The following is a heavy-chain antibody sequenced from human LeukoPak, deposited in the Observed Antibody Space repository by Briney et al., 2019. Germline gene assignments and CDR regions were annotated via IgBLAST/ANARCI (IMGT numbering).Heavy chain of an antibody. CDR2: IYYSGST. J-gene: IGHJ4*02. CDR3: AIKRGQGLDY. CDR1: GASISSDYYS. D-gene: IGHD3-16*01. V-gene: IGHV4-30-4*01. Sequence: SEPLSLTCTLSGASISSDYYSWRWIRQPPGKGLEWIEYIYYSGSTSYNPSLKSRHTISIDTSKNQFSLKLSSVTAADTAVYYCAIKRGQGLDYWGQGTLVTVSS.